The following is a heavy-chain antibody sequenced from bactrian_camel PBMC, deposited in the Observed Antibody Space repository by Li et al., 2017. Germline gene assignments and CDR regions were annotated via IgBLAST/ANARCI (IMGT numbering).Heavy chain of an antibody. J-gene: IGHJ4*01. CDR1: AQIYDSNC. V-gene: IGHV3S53*01. CDR2: LTRDGYP. Sequence: HVQLVESGGGSVQAGRSLKLSCTASAQIYDSNCLGWFRQAPGKEREKVSALTRDGYPGYAPSVKGRFRISRDRAENIMYLQMNDLKPEDTAMYYCHTTYQGEEYWGQGTQVTVS. D-gene: IGHD2*01. CDR3: HTTYQGEEY.